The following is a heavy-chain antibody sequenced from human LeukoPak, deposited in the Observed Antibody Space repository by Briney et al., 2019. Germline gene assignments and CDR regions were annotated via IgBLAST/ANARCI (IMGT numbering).Heavy chain of an antibody. J-gene: IGHJ4*02. CDR3: ARGAYYYDSRG. CDR2: IYSGGST. Sequence: GSLRLSCAASGFTVSSKYMSWVRQAPGKGLEWVSVIYSGGSTYFADSVKRRFTISRDNSKNTLYLQMNSLRAEDTAVYYCARGAYYYDSRGWGQGTLVTVSS. D-gene: IGHD3-22*01. CDR1: GFTVSSKY. V-gene: IGHV3-53*01.